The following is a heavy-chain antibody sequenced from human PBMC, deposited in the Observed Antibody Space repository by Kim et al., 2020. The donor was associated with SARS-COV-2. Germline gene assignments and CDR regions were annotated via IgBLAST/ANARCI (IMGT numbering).Heavy chain of an antibody. Sequence: GGSLRLSCAASGYTFSSYAITWVRQAPGKGLEWVAAVSAAGLRTYYADSLKGRFTISRDNSKNTVNLQMNSLRPEDSAVYYCAKGQSGTRQERYSDYWG. D-gene: IGHD1-26*01. CDR2: VSAAGLRT. CDR1: GYTFSSYA. V-gene: IGHV3-23*01. CDR3: AKGQSGTRQERYSDY. J-gene: IGHJ4*01.